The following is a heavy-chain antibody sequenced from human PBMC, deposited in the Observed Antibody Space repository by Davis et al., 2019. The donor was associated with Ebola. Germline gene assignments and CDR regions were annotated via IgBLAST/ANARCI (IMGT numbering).Heavy chain of an antibody. CDR1: GGSISSYY. Sequence: PGGSLRLSCTVSGGSISSYYWSWIRQPAGKGLEWIGRIYTSGSTNYNPSLKSRVTMSVDTSKNQFSLKLSFVTAADPPVYYCAVFYYGSGSHNWSDPWGRGPLFTVSS. D-gene: IGHD3-10*01. CDR2: IYTSGST. J-gene: IGHJ5*02. CDR3: AVFYYGSGSHNWSDP. V-gene: IGHV4-4*07.